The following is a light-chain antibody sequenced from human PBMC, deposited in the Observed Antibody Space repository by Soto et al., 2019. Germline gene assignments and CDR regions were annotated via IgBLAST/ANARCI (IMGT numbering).Light chain of an antibody. Sequence: DIQMTQSPSSLSASVGDRVTITCRASQSISSYLNWYQQKPGKAPKLLIYAASSFQSGVPSRFSGSGSGTDFTLTISSLQPEDFATYYCPQSYSTPRTFGQGTKVHIK. V-gene: IGKV1-39*01. CDR1: QSISSY. CDR3: PQSYSTPRT. J-gene: IGKJ1*01. CDR2: AAS.